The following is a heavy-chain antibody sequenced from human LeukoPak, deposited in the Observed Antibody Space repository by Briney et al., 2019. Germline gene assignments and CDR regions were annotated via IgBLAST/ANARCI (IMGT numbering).Heavy chain of an antibody. CDR1: GFTFSSYW. J-gene: IGHJ4*02. CDR2: IKQDGSEK. V-gene: IGHV3-7*03. Sequence: PGGSLRLSCEASGFTFSSYWMSWVRQAPGKGLEWVANIKQDGSEKYYVDSVKGRFTISRDNAKNSLYLQMNSLRAEDTAVYYCARRFSSFDYWGQGTLVTVSS. CDR3: ARRFSSFDY. D-gene: IGHD6-6*01.